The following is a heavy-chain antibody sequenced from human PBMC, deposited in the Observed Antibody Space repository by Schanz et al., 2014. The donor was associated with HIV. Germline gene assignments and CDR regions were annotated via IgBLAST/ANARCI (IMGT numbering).Heavy chain of an antibody. D-gene: IGHD3-16*01. CDR3: ARDGFYKRNKRFVILFDL. J-gene: IGHJ4*02. CDR1: GSTFTTYY. V-gene: IGHV3-11*04. Sequence: QVQLVESGGGVVQPGRSLRLSCVASGSTFTTYYMSWVRQAPGKGLEWIVYTNAQGTSIYYADSVKGRFTVSRDNARSSMDLQMNSLRDEDTALYYCARDGFYKRNKRFVILFDLWGRGTLVTVSS. CDR2: TNAQGTSI.